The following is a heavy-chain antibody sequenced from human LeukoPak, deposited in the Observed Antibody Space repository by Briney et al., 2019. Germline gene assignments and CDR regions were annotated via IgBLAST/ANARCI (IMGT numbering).Heavy chain of an antibody. CDR2: ISYDGSNK. CDR3: ARTGLVYAILGPHLDY. V-gene: IGHV3-30-3*01. CDR1: GFTFSSYA. D-gene: IGHD2-8*01. Sequence: GGSLRLSCAASGFTFSSYAMHWVRQAPGKGLEWVAVISYDGSNKYYADSVKGRFTISRDNSKNTLYLQMNSLRAEDTAVYYCARTGLVYAILGPHLDYWGQGTLVTVSS. J-gene: IGHJ4*02.